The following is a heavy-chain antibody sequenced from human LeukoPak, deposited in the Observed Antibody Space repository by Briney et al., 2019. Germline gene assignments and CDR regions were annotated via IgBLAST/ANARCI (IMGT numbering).Heavy chain of an antibody. CDR3: ARESWSDSVAFDI. V-gene: IGHV3-30*03. CDR1: GCTFSNYW. J-gene: IGHJ3*02. CDR2: ISYGGIDK. D-gene: IGHD3-3*01. Sequence: GGSLRLSCAASGCTFSNYWMHWVRRAPGKGLVWVGLISYGGIDKSYADSVKGRFTISRDSSKRTLYLQMNSLRAEDTAMYYCARESWSDSVAFDIWGLGTMVIVSS.